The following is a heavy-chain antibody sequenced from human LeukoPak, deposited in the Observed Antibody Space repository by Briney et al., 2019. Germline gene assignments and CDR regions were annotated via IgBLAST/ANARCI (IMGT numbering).Heavy chain of an antibody. J-gene: IGHJ4*02. CDR3: ARAGREYSGSYYFDY. CDR1: GFTFSSYS. CDR2: ISSSSSTI. V-gene: IGHV3-48*01. D-gene: IGHD1-26*01. Sequence: GGSLRLPCAASGFTFSSYSMNWVRQAPGKGLEWVSYISSSSSTIYYADSVKGRFTISRDNAKNSLYLQMNSLRAEDTAVYYCARAGREYSGSYYFDYWGQGTLVTVSS.